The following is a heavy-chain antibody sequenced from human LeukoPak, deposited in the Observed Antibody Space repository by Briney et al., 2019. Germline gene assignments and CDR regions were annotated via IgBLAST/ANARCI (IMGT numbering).Heavy chain of an antibody. D-gene: IGHD3-10*01. Sequence: ASVKVSCKASGYTFTGYYMHWVRQAPGQGLEWMGWINPNSGGTDYAQKFQGRVTMTRDTSISTAYMELSRLRSDDTPVYYCAKSFQYGSGSYYYGMDVWGQGTTVTVSS. CDR1: GYTFTGYY. V-gene: IGHV1-2*02. J-gene: IGHJ6*02. CDR2: INPNSGGT. CDR3: AKSFQYGSGSYYYGMDV.